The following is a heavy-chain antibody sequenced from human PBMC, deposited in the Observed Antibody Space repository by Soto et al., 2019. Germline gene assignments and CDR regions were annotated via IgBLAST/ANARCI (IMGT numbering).Heavy chain of an antibody. CDR2: IDPSDSQT. J-gene: IGHJ4*02. V-gene: IGHV5-10-1*01. D-gene: IGHD3-22*01. CDR1: GYSFAGYW. Sequence: PGESLKISCTGSGYSFAGYWITWVRQKPGKGLDCMGRIDPSDSQTYYSPSFRGHVTISATKSITTVFLQWSSLRASDTAMYYCTRQIYDSDTGPNFQYYFDSWGEGTPVTVSS. CDR3: TRQIYDSDTGPNFQYYFDS.